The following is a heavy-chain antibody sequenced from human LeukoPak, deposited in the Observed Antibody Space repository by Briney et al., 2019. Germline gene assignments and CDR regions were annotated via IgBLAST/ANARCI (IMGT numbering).Heavy chain of an antibody. Sequence: PGGSLRLSCAASGFTVSSHYMNWVRQAPGKGLEWVAVISYDGSNKYYADSVKGRFTISRDNSKNTLYLQMNSLRAEDTAVYYCAKDRRCSGGSCYFLPDYWGQGTLVTVSS. D-gene: IGHD2-15*01. CDR3: AKDRRCSGGSCYFLPDY. CDR1: GFTVSSHY. V-gene: IGHV3-30*18. J-gene: IGHJ4*02. CDR2: ISYDGSNK.